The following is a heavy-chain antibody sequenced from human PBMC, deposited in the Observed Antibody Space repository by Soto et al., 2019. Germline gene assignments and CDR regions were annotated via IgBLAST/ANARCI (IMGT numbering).Heavy chain of an antibody. CDR2: INPNSGGT. V-gene: IGHV1-2*04. Sequence: QVQLVQSGAEVKKPGASVTVSCKASGYTFTGYYLHWVRQAPGQGLEWMGWINPNSGGTNYAQKFQGWVTMTRDTSISTADMELSRLRSDDTAVYYCARGSDVAGTRYYYGMDVWGQGTTVTVSS. D-gene: IGHD6-19*01. J-gene: IGHJ6*02. CDR3: ARGSDVAGTRYYYGMDV. CDR1: GYTFTGYY.